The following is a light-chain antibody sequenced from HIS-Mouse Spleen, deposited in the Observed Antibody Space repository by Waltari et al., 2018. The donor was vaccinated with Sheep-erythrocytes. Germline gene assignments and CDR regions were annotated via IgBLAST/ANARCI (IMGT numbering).Light chain of an antibody. Sequence: EIVLTQSPATLSLSPGERATLSCRASQSVSSYLAWYQQKPGQAPSLLIYDASTRATGIPARCSGSGSGTDFTLTISSLEPEDFAVYYCQQRSNWPPLTFGGGTKVEIK. J-gene: IGKJ4*01. CDR3: QQRSNWPPLT. V-gene: IGKV3-11*01. CDR1: QSVSSY. CDR2: DAS.